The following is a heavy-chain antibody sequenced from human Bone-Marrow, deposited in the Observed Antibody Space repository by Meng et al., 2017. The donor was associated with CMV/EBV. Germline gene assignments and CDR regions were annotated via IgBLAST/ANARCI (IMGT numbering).Heavy chain of an antibody. D-gene: IGHD3-16*01. CDR2: RKSDGSST. V-gene: IGHV3-74*01. J-gene: IGHJ6*02. CDR3: AVRGAYYYYGMYF. CDR1: GSTFSSYW. Sequence: GESLRLSWAASGSTFSSYWMHWVSQAPGKGLVWVSRRKSDGSSTSYADSVKGRFTISRDNAKNTLYLQMNSLRAEDTAVYYCAVRGAYYYYGMYFWGQGTTVTVSS.